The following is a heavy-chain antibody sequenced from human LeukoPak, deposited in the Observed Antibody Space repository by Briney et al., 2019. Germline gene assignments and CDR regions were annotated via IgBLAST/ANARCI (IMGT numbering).Heavy chain of an antibody. CDR2: ITGSGGTT. CDR1: GITFSFYG. Sequence: GGTLRLSCEASGITFSFYGMSWVRQAPGKGLEWVSAITGSGGTTYYADPMKGRFTISRDNSKNTLYLQMNSLRAEDTAVYYCAKDRVGALLYFDFWGQGTLVTVSS. D-gene: IGHD1-26*01. CDR3: AKDRVGALLYFDF. V-gene: IGHV3-23*01. J-gene: IGHJ4*02.